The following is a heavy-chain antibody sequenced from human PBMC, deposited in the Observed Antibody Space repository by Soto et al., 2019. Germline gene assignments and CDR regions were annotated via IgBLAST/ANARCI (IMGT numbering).Heavy chain of an antibody. CDR2: TYHSGNP. Sequence: PSETLSLTCGVSGDTISTGGYSWAWIRQPPGKALEWIGHTYHSGNPYYNPSLKSRVIISVDRSKNQFSLKLSSVTAADTAVYYCARQPVVGTAFFDYWGQGTLVTVS. V-gene: IGHV4-30-2*01. J-gene: IGHJ4*02. D-gene: IGHD6-19*01. CDR3: ARQPVVGTAFFDY. CDR1: GDTISTGGYS.